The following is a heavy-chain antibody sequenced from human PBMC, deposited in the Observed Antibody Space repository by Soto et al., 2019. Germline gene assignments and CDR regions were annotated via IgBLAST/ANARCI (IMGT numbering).Heavy chain of an antibody. Sequence: EVQVVESGGGLVQPGGSLRLSCAASGFSVSSQYMSWVRKAPGKGLEWVSVIYTDGGRNYADAVKGRFTISRDNSENTLYLQMSSLRTEDTAMYYCVKDPWEYWGQGTLVTVSS. J-gene: IGHJ4*02. V-gene: IGHV3-53*04. CDR3: VKDPWEY. CDR1: GFSVSSQY. CDR2: IYTDGGR. D-gene: IGHD1-26*01.